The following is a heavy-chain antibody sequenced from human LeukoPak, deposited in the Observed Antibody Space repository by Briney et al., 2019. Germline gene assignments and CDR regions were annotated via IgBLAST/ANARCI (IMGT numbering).Heavy chain of an antibody. J-gene: IGHJ3*02. CDR1: GFTFDDYG. V-gene: IGHV3-20*04. Sequence: PGGSLRLSCAASGFTFDDYGMSWVRQAPGKGLEWVSGINWNGGSTGYADSVKGRFTISRDNPKNSLYLQMNSLRAEDTALYYCARSPLLCSSTSCYTGAFDIWGQGTMVTVSS. CDR3: ARSPLLCSSTSCYTGAFDI. CDR2: INWNGGST. D-gene: IGHD2-2*02.